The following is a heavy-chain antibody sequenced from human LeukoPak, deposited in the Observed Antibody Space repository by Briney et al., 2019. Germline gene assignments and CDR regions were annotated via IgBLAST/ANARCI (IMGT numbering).Heavy chain of an antibody. CDR2: MYTAGTT. Sequence: GGPLTLSCAASGLIVSGNYMSWLRQVPGRGLVGVSVMYTAGTTSYGDSVQGRFTMSRDQSKNTLYLQMNSLGPDDTALYYCVGGSNWPGFNYWGQGTLLTVSS. CDR1: GLIVSGNY. V-gene: IGHV3-53*01. D-gene: IGHD6-13*01. J-gene: IGHJ4*02. CDR3: VGGSNWPGFNY.